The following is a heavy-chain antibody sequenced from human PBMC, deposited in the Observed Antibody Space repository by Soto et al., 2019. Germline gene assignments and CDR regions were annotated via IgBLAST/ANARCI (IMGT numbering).Heavy chain of an antibody. Sequence: ASVKVSCKASGYTFTSYAMHWVRQAPGQRLEWMGWINAGNGNTKYSQKFQGRVTITRDTSASTAYMELSSLRSEDTAVYYCAREGPHAVFDYWGQGTLVVVSS. CDR2: INAGNGNT. J-gene: IGHJ4*02. CDR1: GYTFTSYA. V-gene: IGHV1-3*01. CDR3: AREGPHAVFDY.